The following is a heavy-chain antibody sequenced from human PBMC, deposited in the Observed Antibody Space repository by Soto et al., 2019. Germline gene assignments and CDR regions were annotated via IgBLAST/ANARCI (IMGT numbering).Heavy chain of an antibody. V-gene: IGHV3-23*01. J-gene: IGHJ4*02. CDR3: ARCPGERCARNTIFGVVGEAFDY. CDR1: GFTFNNFA. Sequence: EVQLLESGGGLVQPGGSLRLSCAASGFTFNNFAMSWVRQAPGKGLEWVSSISDGGGSTYYGDSVKGRFTISRDNSKNPLYLQMNSLRAEDTAVYYCARCPGERCARNTIFGVVGEAFDYWGQGTLVTVSS. D-gene: IGHD3-3*01. CDR2: ISDGGGST.